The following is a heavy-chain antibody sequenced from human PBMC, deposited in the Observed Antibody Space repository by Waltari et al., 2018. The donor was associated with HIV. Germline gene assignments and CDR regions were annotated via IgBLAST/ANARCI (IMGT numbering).Heavy chain of an antibody. CDR3: ARVRITLIVAGPFDM. V-gene: IGHV4-38-2*01. J-gene: IGHJ3*02. CDR2: IHHSGRT. Sequence: HVQLQESGQGLVKPSEPLSPTCVVPVSSISVASYWGWIRQSPGKGLEWIGSIHHSGRTYHNPSLKSRVTISVDASKSQFSLKLTSATAADTAIYYCARVRITLIVAGPFDMWGQGTLVTVSS. D-gene: IGHD3-22*01. CDR1: VSSISVASY.